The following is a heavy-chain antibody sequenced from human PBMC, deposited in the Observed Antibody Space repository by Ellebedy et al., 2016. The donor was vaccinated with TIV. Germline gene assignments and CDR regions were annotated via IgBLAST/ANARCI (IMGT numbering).Heavy chain of an antibody. CDR1: AGSLSGYY. Sequence: MPSQTLSLTCAVYAGSLSGYYWSWIRQLLGKGLEWIRAINHSGTTNYNPSLKSRVTISVETSKNQFSLRLSSVTAADTAVYYCARSGMGTYYAYVWGTYTSDYWGQGTLVTVSS. D-gene: IGHD3-16*01. CDR3: ARSGMGTYYAYVWGTYTSDY. V-gene: IGHV4-34*01. CDR2: INHSGTT. J-gene: IGHJ4*02.